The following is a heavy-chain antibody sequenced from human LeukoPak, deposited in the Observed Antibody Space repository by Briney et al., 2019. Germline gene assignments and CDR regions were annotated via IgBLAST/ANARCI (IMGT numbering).Heavy chain of an antibody. J-gene: IGHJ5*02. CDR3: ARGVVVVAASFRFDP. Sequence: ASVKVSCKASGYTFTGYYMHWVRQAPGQGLGWMGWINPNSGGTNYAQKFQGRVTMTRDTSISTAYMELSRLRSDDTAVYYCARGVVVVAASFRFDPWGQGTLVTVSS. CDR2: INPNSGGT. D-gene: IGHD2-15*01. CDR1: GYTFTGYY. V-gene: IGHV1-2*02.